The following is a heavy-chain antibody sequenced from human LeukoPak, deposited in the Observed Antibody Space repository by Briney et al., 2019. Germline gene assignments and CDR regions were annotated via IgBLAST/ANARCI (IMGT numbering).Heavy chain of an antibody. CDR1: GFTFNTYG. D-gene: IGHD5-24*01. Sequence: GGSLRLSCAGTGFTFNTYGMSWVRQAPGKGLEWVSAFSGSGGGTYYADSVKGRFTISRDNSKNTLYLQMNSLRAEDTALYFCAKSGYNRFDYWGQGTLVTVSS. CDR2: FSGSGGGT. J-gene: IGHJ4*02. CDR3: AKSGYNRFDY. V-gene: IGHV3-23*01.